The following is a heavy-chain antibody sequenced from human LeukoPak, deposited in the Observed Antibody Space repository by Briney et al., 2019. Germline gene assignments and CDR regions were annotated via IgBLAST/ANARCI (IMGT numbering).Heavy chain of an antibody. CDR1: GASISSYY. CDR2: IYYSGST. V-gene: IGHV4-59*08. J-gene: IGHJ1*01. D-gene: IGHD4-23*01. Sequence: KPSETLSLTCTVSGASISSYYWSWIRQPPGKGLEWIGYIYYSGSTNYNPSLKSRVTISVDTSKNHFSLKLSSVTAADTAVYHCARVYGGNSRYFQHWGQGTLVTVSP. CDR3: ARVYGGNSRYFQH.